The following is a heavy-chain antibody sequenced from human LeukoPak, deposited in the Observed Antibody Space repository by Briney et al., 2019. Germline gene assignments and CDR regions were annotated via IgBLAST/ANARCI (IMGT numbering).Heavy chain of an antibody. CDR1: GGSISSSSFY. V-gene: IGHV4-39*07. CDR3: ARAAVAGIWFDS. CDR2: IYYSGTT. D-gene: IGHD6-19*01. Sequence: SETLSLTCTVSGGSISSSSFYWGWIRQPPGKGLEWIGNIYYSGTTYYNPSLKSRVTISVDTSKNQFSLKLSSVTAADTAVYYCARAAVAGIWFDSWGLGTLVTVSS. J-gene: IGHJ5*01.